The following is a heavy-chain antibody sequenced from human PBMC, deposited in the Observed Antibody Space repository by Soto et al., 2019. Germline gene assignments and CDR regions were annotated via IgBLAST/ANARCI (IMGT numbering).Heavy chain of an antibody. D-gene: IGHD3-10*01. Sequence: ASVKVSCKASGFPFTRYHMHWVRQAPGQGLEWLGVINPSTSTTYAQKFQGRVNMTRDTSTSTVYMELSSLRSDDTAVYYCAREAEEYSGSDYWGPGSLVTVSS. CDR2: INPSTSTT. CDR3: AREAEEYSGSDY. CDR1: GFPFTRYH. J-gene: IGHJ4*02. V-gene: IGHV1-46*03.